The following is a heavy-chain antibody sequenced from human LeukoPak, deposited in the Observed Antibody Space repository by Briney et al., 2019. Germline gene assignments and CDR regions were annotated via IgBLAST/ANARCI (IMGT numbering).Heavy chain of an antibody. V-gene: IGHV3-30*04. CDR1: GFTFSSYA. CDR2: ISYDGSNK. CDR3: ATSIAAAVRAFDV. Sequence: PGGSLRLSCAASGFTFSSYAMHWVRQAPGKGLEWVTIISYDGSNKYYADSVKGRFTISRDNSKNTLYLLMNSLRAEDTAVYYCATSIAAAVRAFDVWGQGTMVTVSS. D-gene: IGHD6-13*01. J-gene: IGHJ3*01.